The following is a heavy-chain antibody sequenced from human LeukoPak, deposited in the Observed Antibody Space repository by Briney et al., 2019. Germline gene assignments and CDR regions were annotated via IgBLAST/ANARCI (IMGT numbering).Heavy chain of an antibody. D-gene: IGHD3-3*01. J-gene: IGHJ4*02. Sequence: GGSLRLSCAVSGLTFSRYAMSWVRQAPGKGLEWVSAISESGSGTYYADSVKGRFTISRDNSKDTLSLQMNSLRAEDTAVYYCAKDGLQFSEWLPPLGYWGQGTLVTVSS. CDR3: AKDGLQFSEWLPPLGY. CDR2: ISESGSGT. CDR1: GLTFSRYA. V-gene: IGHV3-23*01.